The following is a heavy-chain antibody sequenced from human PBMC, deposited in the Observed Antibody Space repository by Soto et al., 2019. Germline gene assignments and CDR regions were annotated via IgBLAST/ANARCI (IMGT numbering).Heavy chain of an antibody. V-gene: IGHV3-30*18. CDR1: GFTFSSYG. J-gene: IGHJ6*02. Sequence: GGSLRLSCAASGFTFSSYGMHWVRQAPGKGLEWVAVISYDGSNKYYADSVKGRFTISRDNSKNTLYLQMNSLRAEDTAVYYCAKDEVVAAMASYYYGMDVWGQGTTVTVSS. CDR3: AKDEVVAAMASYYYGMDV. CDR2: ISYDGSNK. D-gene: IGHD2-15*01.